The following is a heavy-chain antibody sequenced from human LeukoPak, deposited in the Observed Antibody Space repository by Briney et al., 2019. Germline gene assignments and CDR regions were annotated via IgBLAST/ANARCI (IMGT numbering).Heavy chain of an antibody. V-gene: IGHV3-74*01. J-gene: IGHJ4*02. CDR3: ARTEYSGSYFDN. CDR1: GFTFSSYW. CDR2: INSDGSST. Sequence: GGSLRLSCGASGFTFSSYWIHLVRQAPGKGLVWVSRINSDGSSTSYADSVKGRFTISRDNAKNTLYLQMDSLRAEDTAVYFCARTEYSGSYFDNWGQGTLVTVSS. D-gene: IGHD1-26*01.